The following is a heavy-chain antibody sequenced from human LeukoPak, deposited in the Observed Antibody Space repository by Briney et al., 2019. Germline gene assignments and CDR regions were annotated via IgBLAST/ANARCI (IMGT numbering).Heavy chain of an antibody. D-gene: IGHD3-10*01. V-gene: IGHV3-23*01. J-gene: IGHJ4*02. Sequence: GGSLRLSCAASGFTFSSHAMSWVRQAPGKGLEWVSAISGSGGSTYYADSVKGRFTISRDNSKNTLYLQMNSLRAEDTAVYYCAKDRTYGSGSSSFDYWGQGTLVTVSS. CDR1: GFTFSSHA. CDR2: ISGSGGST. CDR3: AKDRTYGSGSSSFDY.